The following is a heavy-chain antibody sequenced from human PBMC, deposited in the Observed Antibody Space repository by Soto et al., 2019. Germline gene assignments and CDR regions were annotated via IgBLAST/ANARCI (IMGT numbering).Heavy chain of an antibody. CDR1: GFTFSSYA. CDR2: ISYDGSNK. D-gene: IGHD5-12*01. Sequence: GGSLRLSCVACGFTFSSYAIHWVRQAPGKGLEWVAVISYDGSNKFYADSVKGRFTISRDNSKNTLYLHMNSLNTEDTAVYYCAKDVTVDIVNTPGYWGQGTLVTVSS. J-gene: IGHJ4*02. V-gene: IGHV3-30*18. CDR3: AKDVTVDIVNTPGY.